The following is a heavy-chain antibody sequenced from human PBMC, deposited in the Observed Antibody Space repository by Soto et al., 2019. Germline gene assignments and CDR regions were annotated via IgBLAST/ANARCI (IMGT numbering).Heavy chain of an antibody. CDR3: ARRNTALDDAFDI. V-gene: IGHV4-61*01. J-gene: IGHJ3*02. Sequence: SETLSLTCTVSGDSVSSTTYYWSWIRQPPGKGLEWIGNMFYSGSTNYNPSLKSRITTSVDTSKNQFSLKLSSVTAADTAVYYCARRNTALDDAFDIWGQGTMVT. CDR1: GDSVSSTTYY. CDR2: MFYSGST. D-gene: IGHD5-18*01.